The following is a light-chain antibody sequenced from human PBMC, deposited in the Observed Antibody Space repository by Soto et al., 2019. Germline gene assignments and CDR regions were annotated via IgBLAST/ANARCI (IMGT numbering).Light chain of an antibody. CDR1: QNIDNW. V-gene: IGKV1-5*03. Sequence: DIQMTQSPSTLSASVGDRVTIACRASQNIDNWLAWYQQKPGKAPKLLIYKASSLESGVPSRFRGSGSGTEFTLTISSLQPDDFATYYCQQYYSYWTFDQGTKVDI. CDR2: KAS. CDR3: QQYYSYWT. J-gene: IGKJ1*01.